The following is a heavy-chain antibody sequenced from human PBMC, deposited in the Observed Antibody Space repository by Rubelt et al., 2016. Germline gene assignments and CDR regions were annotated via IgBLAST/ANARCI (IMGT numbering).Heavy chain of an antibody. CDR2: ISAYNGNT. V-gene: IGHV1-18*01. D-gene: IGHD5-12*01. J-gene: IGHJ6*02. CDR3: ARVSGYDPFYYYGMDV. Sequence: WVRQAPGQGLEWMGWISAYNGNTNYAQKLQGRVTMTTDTSASTAYMELRSLRSDDTAVYYCARVSGYDPFYYYGMDVWGQWTTVTVSS.